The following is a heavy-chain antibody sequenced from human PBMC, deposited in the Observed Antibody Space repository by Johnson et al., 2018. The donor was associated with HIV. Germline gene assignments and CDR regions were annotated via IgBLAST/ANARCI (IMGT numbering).Heavy chain of an antibody. CDR1: GFTFSSYA. D-gene: IGHD4-23*01. Sequence: QVQLVESGGGVVQPGRSLRLSCAASGFTFSSYALHWVRQAPGKGLEWVAVISYDGSNKYYADSVKGRFTISRDNSKNTLYRQMNSLRAEDTAVYYCARESYGGNSGAFDIWGQGTMVTVSS. V-gene: IGHV3-30-3*01. CDR2: ISYDGSNK. J-gene: IGHJ3*02. CDR3: ARESYGGNSGAFDI.